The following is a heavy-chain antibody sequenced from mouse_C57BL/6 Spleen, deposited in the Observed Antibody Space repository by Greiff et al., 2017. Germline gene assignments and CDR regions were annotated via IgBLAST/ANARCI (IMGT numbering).Heavy chain of an antibody. CDR2: IYPGSGNT. D-gene: IGHD1-1*01. V-gene: IGHV1-76*01. J-gene: IGHJ4*01. CDR1: GYTFTDYY. CDR3: ARRYYGRDAMDY. Sequence: VQLQQSGAELVRPGASVKLSCKASGYTFTDYYINWVKQRPGQGLEWIARIYPGSGNTYYNEKFKGKATLTAEKSSSTAYMQLSSLTSEDSAVYFCARRYYGRDAMDYWGQGTSVTVSS.